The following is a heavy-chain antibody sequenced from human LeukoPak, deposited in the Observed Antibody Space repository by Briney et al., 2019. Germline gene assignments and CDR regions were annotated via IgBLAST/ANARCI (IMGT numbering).Heavy chain of an antibody. D-gene: IGHD2-2*02. CDR2: IYYSGST. Sequence: PSETLSLTCTVSGGSISSYYWSWIRQPPGKGLEWIGYIYYSGSTNYNPSLKSRVTISVDTSKNQFSLKLSSVTAADTAVYYCARGRYQLLYSAAFDIWGQGTMVTVSS. CDR1: GGSISSYY. J-gene: IGHJ3*02. V-gene: IGHV4-59*08. CDR3: ARGRYQLLYSAAFDI.